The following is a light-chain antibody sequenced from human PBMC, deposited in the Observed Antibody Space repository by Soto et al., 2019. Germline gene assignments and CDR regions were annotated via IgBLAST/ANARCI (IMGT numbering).Light chain of an antibody. CDR1: QSVSSY. V-gene: IGKV3-11*01. J-gene: IGKJ4*01. CDR2: DAS. Sequence: EIVLTQSPATLSLSPGERATLSCRASQSVSSYLAWYQTKPGQAPRLLIYDASNRATGIPARFSGSGSGTDFTLTISSLEPEDFAAYYCEQRSNWPPTVGGGTMVEIK. CDR3: EQRSNWPPT.